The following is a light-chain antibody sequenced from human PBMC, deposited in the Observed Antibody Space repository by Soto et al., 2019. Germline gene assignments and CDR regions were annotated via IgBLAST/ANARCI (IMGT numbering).Light chain of an antibody. Sequence: EIVLTQSPGTLSLSPGERATPSCRASQSVSSGYLAWYQQKPGQAPRLLIYGASTRATGIPDRFSGSGSGTDFTLTISRLEPEDFAVYYCQQYGSSHTGITFGQGTRLEIK. CDR3: QQYGSSHTGIT. J-gene: IGKJ5*01. CDR1: QSVSSGY. V-gene: IGKV3-20*01. CDR2: GAS.